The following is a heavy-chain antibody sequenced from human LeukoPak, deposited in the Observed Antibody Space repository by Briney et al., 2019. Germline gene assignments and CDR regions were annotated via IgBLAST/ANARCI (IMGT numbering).Heavy chain of an antibody. CDR1: GSTFNNYA. J-gene: IGHJ2*01. V-gene: IGHV3-23*01. D-gene: IGHD7-27*01. CDR3: ARDPGDRWFFDL. CDR2: ISRSGATT. Sequence: GGSLRLSCAASGSTFNNYAMDWVRQAPGKGLEWVSLISRSGATTYYADSVKGRFTISRDNSRNTLYLQMTSLRAEDTAVYYCARDPGDRWFFDLWGRGTLVTVSS.